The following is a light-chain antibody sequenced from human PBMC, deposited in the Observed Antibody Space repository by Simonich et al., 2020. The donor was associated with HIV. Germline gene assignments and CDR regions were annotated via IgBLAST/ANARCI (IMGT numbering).Light chain of an antibody. J-gene: IGKJ4*01. Sequence: DIVMTQSPDSLAVSLGERATINCKSSQSVLSNSNNKNSLVWYQQKPGQPPTLLLYWESTRESGVPDRFSGSGSGTDFTLTISSLQAEDVAVYYCQQYYSIPLTFGGGTKVEIK. V-gene: IGKV4-1*01. CDR2: WES. CDR3: QQYYSIPLT. CDR1: QSVLSNSNNKNS.